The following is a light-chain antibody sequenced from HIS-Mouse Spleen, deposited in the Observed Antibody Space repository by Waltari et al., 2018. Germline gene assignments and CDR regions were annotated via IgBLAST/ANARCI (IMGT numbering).Light chain of an antibody. V-gene: IGLV3-1*01. CDR1: KLGDNY. Sequence: SYELTQPPSVSVSPGQTASITCSGDKLGDNYACWYQQKPGQSPGLVIYQESKRPSGIPERFSGSNSGNTATLTISGTQAMDEADYYCQAWDSSYSVFGGGTKLTVL. CDR3: QAWDSSYSV. CDR2: QES. J-gene: IGLJ2*01.